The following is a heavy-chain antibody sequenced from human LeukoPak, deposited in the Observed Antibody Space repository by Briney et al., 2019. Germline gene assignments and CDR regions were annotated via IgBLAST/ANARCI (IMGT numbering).Heavy chain of an antibody. CDR3: AKDLSSGCHDY. J-gene: IGHJ4*02. CDR2: ISYDGSNK. Sequence: GRSLRLSCAASGFTFSSYGMHWVRQAPGKGLEWVAVISYDGSNKYYADSVKGRFTISRDNSKNTLYLQMNSLRAEDTAVYYCAKDLSSGCHDYWGQGTLVTVSS. D-gene: IGHD6-19*01. CDR1: GFTFSSYG. V-gene: IGHV3-30*18.